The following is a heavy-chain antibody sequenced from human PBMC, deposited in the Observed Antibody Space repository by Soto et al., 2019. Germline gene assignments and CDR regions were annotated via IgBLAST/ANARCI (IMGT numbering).Heavy chain of an antibody. J-gene: IGHJ3*02. CDR2: IWNDGKNK. V-gene: IGHV3-33*01. CDR1: GFTFSRYG. CDR3: ARDKGANAPIDM. Sequence: PGGSLRLSCAASGFTFSRYGMHGVLQAPGKGLEWVAVIWNDGKNKYYADSVKGRFTISRDNSKSTLDLQMNSLRVEDTAVYYCARDKGANAPIDMWGQGTMVTVSS.